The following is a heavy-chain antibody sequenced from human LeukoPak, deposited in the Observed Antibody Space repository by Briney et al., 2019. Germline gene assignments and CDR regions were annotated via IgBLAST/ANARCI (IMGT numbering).Heavy chain of an antibody. D-gene: IGHD6-13*01. V-gene: IGHV3-74*01. CDR3: AKDRGGLSSWYQPENLDFDY. CDR1: GFTFSSYW. J-gene: IGHJ4*02. CDR2: INSDGSST. Sequence: GGSLRLSCAASGFTFSSYWMHWVRQAPGKGLVWVSRINSDGSSTSYADSVKGRFTISRDNSKNTLYLQMNSLRAEDTAVYYCAKDRGGLSSWYQPENLDFDYWGQGTLVTVSS.